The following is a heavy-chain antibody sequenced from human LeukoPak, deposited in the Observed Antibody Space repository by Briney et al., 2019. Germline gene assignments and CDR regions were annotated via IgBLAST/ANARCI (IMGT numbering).Heavy chain of an antibody. CDR2: IGISSGNT. J-gene: IGHJ4*02. CDR3: ARDHNYAFDN. D-gene: IGHD1-1*01. CDR1: GFPFSDYS. V-gene: IGHV3-48*04. Sequence: SGGSLRPSCTASGFPFSDYSMNWVRQAPGKGLEWISYIGISSGNTKYADSVKGRFTISADNARNSLYLQMNSLRVEDTAVYYCARDHNYAFDNWGQGTLVSVSS.